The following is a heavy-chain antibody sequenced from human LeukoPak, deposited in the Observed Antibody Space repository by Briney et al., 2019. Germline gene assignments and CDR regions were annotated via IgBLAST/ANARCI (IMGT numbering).Heavy chain of an antibody. J-gene: IGHJ4*02. CDR1: GGSISSYY. V-gene: IGHV4-59*12. CDR2: IYYSGST. D-gene: IGHD3-22*01. CDR3: ARGGYYDSSGYYNLDY. Sequence: PSETLSLTCTVSGGSISSYYWSWIRQPPGKGLEWIGSIYYSGSTYYNPSLKSRVTISVDTSKNQFSLKLSSVTAADTAVYYCARGGYYDSSGYYNLDYWGQGTLVTVSS.